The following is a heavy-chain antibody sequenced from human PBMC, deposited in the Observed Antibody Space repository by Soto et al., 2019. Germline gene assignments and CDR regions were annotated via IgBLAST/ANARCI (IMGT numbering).Heavy chain of an antibody. Sequence: SETLSLTCTVSGGSISSYYWSWIRQPPGKGLEWIGYIYYSESTNYNPSLKSRVTISVDTSKNQFSLKLSSVTAADTAVYYCAGHPRLIYCSSTSCYGYYYYYYMDVWGKGTTVTVSS. CDR2: IYYSEST. CDR3: AGHPRLIYCSSTSCYGYYYYYYMDV. J-gene: IGHJ6*03. D-gene: IGHD2-2*01. CDR1: GGSISSYY. V-gene: IGHV4-59*01.